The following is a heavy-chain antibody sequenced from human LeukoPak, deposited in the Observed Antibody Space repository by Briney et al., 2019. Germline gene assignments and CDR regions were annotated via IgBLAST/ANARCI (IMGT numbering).Heavy chain of an antibody. J-gene: IGHJ5*02. CDR2: TYYRSTWYN. D-gene: IGHD2-2*01. CDR3: ARRLTQYDCFDP. V-gene: IGHV6-1*01. CDR1: GDSVSSNSAA. Sequence: SQTLSLTFAISGDSVSSNSAAWNWIRQSPSRGLKWLGRTYYRSTWYNDYAVSVRGRITVNPDTSKNQFSLHLNSVTPEDTAVYYCARRLTQYDCFDPWGQGILVTVSS.